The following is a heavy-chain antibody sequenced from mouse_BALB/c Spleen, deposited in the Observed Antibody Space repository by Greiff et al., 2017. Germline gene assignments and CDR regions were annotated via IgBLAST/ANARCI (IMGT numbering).Heavy chain of an antibody. CDR3: ARSGYGNYDY. CDR2: INPSTGYT. J-gene: IGHJ2*01. V-gene: IGHV1-7*01. CDR1: GYTFTSYW. D-gene: IGHD2-10*02. Sequence: DQLQQSGAELAKPGASVKMSCKASGYTFTSYWMHWVKQRPGQGLEWIGYINPSTGYTEYNQKFKDKATLTADKSSSTAYMQLSSLTSEDSAVYYCARSGYGNYDYWGQGTTLTVSS.